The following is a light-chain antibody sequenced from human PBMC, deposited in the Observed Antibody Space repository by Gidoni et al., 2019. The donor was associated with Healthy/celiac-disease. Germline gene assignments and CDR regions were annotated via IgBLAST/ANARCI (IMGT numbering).Light chain of an antibody. CDR1: ALAKQN. J-gene: IGLJ2*01. V-gene: IGLV3-25*03. Sequence: SYELTQPPSVAVSPGQTARITCSGNALAKQNAYWYQQEAGQAPVLVQYKDSERPSGVPGPFSSSSSGATVTLISSGVQAEDEADYYGQSTVLRVFGGGTKLTVL. CDR3: QSTVLRV. CDR2: KDS.